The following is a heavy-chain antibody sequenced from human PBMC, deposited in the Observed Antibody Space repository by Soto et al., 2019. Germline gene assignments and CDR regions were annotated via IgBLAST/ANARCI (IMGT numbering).Heavy chain of an antibody. D-gene: IGHD4-17*01. CDR1: GFTFSSYG. J-gene: IGHJ6*02. CDR2: IWYDGSNK. V-gene: IGHV3-33*01. CDR3: ASLYGDYDGPPGYYYYGMDV. Sequence: QVQLVESGGGVVQPGRSLRLSCAASGFTFSSYGMHWVRQAPGKGLEWVAVIWYDGSNKYYADSVKGRFTISRDNSKNTLYLQMNSLRAEDTAVYYCASLYGDYDGPPGYYYYGMDVWGQGTTVTVS.